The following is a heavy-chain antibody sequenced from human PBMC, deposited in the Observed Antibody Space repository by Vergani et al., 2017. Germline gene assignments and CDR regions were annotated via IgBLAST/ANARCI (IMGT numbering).Heavy chain of an antibody. Sequence: QVQLVESGGGIVQPGTSLRLSCVASGFTFSSHAIHWVRRARGKGLEWVAVISTDGTEKFYGDSVKGRFTISRDNSKKTLDLQMNSLRTEDSAVYYCAKAGSVASESLQYNYYMDVWGRGTTVTVSS. J-gene: IGHJ6*03. CDR1: GFTFSSHA. D-gene: IGHD4-11*01. CDR2: ISTDGTEK. V-gene: IGHV3-30*18. CDR3: AKAGSVASESLQYNYYMDV.